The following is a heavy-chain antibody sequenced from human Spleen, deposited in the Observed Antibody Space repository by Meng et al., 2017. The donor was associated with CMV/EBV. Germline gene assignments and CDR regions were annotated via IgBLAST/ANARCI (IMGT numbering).Heavy chain of an antibody. V-gene: IGHV3-23*01. CDR3: AKELQWLGGDFDY. CDR1: GITFSRYA. J-gene: IGHJ4*02. Sequence: LSLTCAVSGITFSRYAMSWVRQAPGKGLEWVSAISGSGGNTYFADSVKGRLTISRDNSKNTLYLQLNSLRAEDTAVYYCAKELQWLGGDFDYWGQGTLVTVSS. CDR2: ISGSGGNT. D-gene: IGHD6-19*01.